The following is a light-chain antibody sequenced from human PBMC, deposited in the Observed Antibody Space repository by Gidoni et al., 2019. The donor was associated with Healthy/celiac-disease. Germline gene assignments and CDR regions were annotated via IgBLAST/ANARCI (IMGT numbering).Light chain of an antibody. V-gene: IGLV3-1*01. CDR2: PDS. J-gene: IGLJ2*01. CDR3: QAWDSSTVV. Sequence: SYELTQPPSVAVSPGQTASITCSGDTLGDKYACWYQQKPGQSPVLVIYPDSKRPSGIPERFSGSNSGNTATLTIRGTQAMDEADYYCQAWDSSTVVFGGGTKLTVL. CDR1: TLGDKY.